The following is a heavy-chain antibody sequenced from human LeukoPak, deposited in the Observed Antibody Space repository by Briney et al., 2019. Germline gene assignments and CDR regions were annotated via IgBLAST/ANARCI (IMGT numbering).Heavy chain of an antibody. CDR1: GGSISSYY. J-gene: IGHJ6*02. D-gene: IGHD2-2*02. CDR2: IYYSGST. V-gene: IGHV4-59*01. Sequence: PSETLSLTCTVSGGSISSYYWSWIRQPLGKGLEWIGYIYYSGSTNYNPSLKSRVTISVDTSKNQFSLKLSSVTAADTAVYYCARDRVVVPAAIGDYYYYGMDVWGQGTTVTVSS. CDR3: ARDRVVVPAAIGDYYYYGMDV.